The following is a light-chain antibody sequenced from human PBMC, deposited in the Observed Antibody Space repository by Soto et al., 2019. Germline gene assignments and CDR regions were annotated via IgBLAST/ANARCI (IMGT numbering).Light chain of an antibody. J-gene: IGKJ5*01. CDR2: DAS. V-gene: IGKV3-11*01. CDR1: QTVGTY. Sequence: EIVLTQSPATLSLSPGETATLSCRASQTVGTYLAWYQQKPGQAPRLLIYDASNRATGIPARFSGSGSGTDFTLTISSLEPQDLAVYYCQQRSNWPPITFGQGTRLEIK. CDR3: QQRSNWPPIT.